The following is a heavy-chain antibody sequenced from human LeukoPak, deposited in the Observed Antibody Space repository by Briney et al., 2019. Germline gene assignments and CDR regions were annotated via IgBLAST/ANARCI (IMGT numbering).Heavy chain of an antibody. J-gene: IGHJ4*02. D-gene: IGHD2-15*01. V-gene: IGHV1-69*06. CDR1: GGTLSSYA. CDR3: ASAELGYCSGGSCPRFDY. CDR2: IIPIFGTA. Sequence: SVKVSCKASGGTLSSYAISWVRQAPGQGLEWMGGIIPIFGTANYAQKFQGRVTITADKSTSTAYMELSSLRSEDTAVYYCASAELGYCSGGSCPRFDYWGQGTLVTVSS.